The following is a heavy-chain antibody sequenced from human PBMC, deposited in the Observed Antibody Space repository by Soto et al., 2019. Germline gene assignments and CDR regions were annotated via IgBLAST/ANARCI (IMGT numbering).Heavy chain of an antibody. Sequence: ASVKVSCKASGYTFTGYYMHWVRQAPGQGLEWMGWINPNSGGTNYAQKFQGRVTMTRDTSISTAYMELSRLRSDGTAVYYCARSKSGYDDNWFDPWGQGTLVTVSS. CDR1: GYTFTGYY. J-gene: IGHJ5*02. V-gene: IGHV1-2*02. D-gene: IGHD5-12*01. CDR2: INPNSGGT. CDR3: ARSKSGYDDNWFDP.